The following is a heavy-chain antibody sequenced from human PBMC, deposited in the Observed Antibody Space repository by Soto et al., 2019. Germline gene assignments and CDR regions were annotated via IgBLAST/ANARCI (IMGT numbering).Heavy chain of an antibody. Sequence: QVQLVESGGGVVQPGRSLRLSCAASGFTFSSYGMHWVRQAPGKGLEWVAVISYDGSNKYYADSVKGRFTISRDNSKNTLYLQRNSLRAEDTAVYYWAKDRDRYCGGGSCYSIFDYWGQGTLVTVSS. CDR1: GFTFSSYG. CDR2: ISYDGSNK. V-gene: IGHV3-30*18. D-gene: IGHD2-15*01. CDR3: AKDRDRYCGGGSCYSIFDY. J-gene: IGHJ4*02.